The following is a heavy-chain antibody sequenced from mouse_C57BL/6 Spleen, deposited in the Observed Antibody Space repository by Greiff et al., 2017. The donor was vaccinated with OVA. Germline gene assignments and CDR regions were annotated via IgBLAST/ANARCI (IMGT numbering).Heavy chain of an antibody. CDR3: ARDSGSPFAY. CDR1: GYTFTSYW. D-gene: IGHD3-2*02. Sequence: QVQLQQPGAELVMPGASVKLSCKASGYTFTSYWMHWVKQRPGQGLEWIGEIDPSDSYTNYNQKFKGKSTLTVDKSSSTAYMQLSSLTSEDSAAYYCARDSGSPFAYWGQGTLVTVSA. J-gene: IGHJ3*01. V-gene: IGHV1-69*01. CDR2: IDPSDSYT.